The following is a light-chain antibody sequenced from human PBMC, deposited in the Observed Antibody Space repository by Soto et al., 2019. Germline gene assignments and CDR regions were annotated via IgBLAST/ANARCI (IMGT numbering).Light chain of an antibody. J-gene: IGLJ3*02. CDR1: SSDVGAYNY. CDR3: SSYADSISVL. CDR2: EVT. V-gene: IGLV2-8*01. Sequence: QSALTQPPSASGSPGQSVTISCTGTSSDVGAYNYVSWYQQHPGKAPKLMIYEVTKRPSGVPDRFSGSKSGNTASLTVSGLKAEDEADYYCSSYADSISVLFGGGTKVTVL.